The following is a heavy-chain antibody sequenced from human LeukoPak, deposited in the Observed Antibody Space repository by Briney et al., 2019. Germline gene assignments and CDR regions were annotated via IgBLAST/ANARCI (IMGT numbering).Heavy chain of an antibody. D-gene: IGHD4-11*01. Sequence: TGGSLRLSCAASGFTFSNYGMHWVRQAPGKGREWVTFIRYDGIDKYYADSVEGRFIISRDNNKNMLYLQMNSLRVEDTAVYYCARDRTTLDYWGQGALVTVSS. CDR2: IRYDGIDK. J-gene: IGHJ4*02. CDR3: ARDRTTLDY. CDR1: GFTFSNYG. V-gene: IGHV3-30*02.